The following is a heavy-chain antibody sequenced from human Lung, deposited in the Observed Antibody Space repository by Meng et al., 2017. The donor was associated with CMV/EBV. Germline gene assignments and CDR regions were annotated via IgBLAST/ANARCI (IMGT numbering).Heavy chain of an antibody. CDR2: IYYSGST. J-gene: IGHJ5*02. V-gene: IGHV4-59*01. D-gene: IGHD3-10*01. CDR1: GGSISSYY. Sequence: QLQEWGPGLVKPSETLSLTCSVSGGSISSYYWSWIRQPPGKGLEWIGYIYYSGSTNYNPSLKSRVTISVDTSKNPFSLKLSSVTAADTAVYYCAREEGIGGFDPWGQGTLVTVSS. CDR3: AREEGIGGFDP.